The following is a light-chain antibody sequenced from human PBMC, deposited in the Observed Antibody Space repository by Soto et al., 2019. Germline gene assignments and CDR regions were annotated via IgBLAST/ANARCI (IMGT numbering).Light chain of an antibody. CDR3: QQYNNWPQT. V-gene: IGKV3-15*01. CDR1: QSVSSK. J-gene: IGKJ2*01. Sequence: EIVMTQSPVTLSASLGERATLSCRASQSVSSKLAWYQQKPGQAPRLLIYGASTRATGIPASFSGSGSGTEFTLSISSLQSEDFAVYYCQQYNNWPQTFGQGTKLEIK. CDR2: GAS.